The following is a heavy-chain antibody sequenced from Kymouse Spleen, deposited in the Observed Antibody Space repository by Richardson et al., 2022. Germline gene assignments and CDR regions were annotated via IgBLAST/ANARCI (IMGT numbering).Heavy chain of an antibody. D-gene: IGHD6-19*01. Sequence: QVQLVESGGGVVQPGRSLRLSCAASGFTFSSYGMHWVRQAPGKGLEWVAVISYDGSNKYYADSVKGRFTISRDNSKNTLYLQMNSLRAEDTAVYYCAKTHSSGWYVFDYWGQGTLVTVSS. J-gene: IGHJ4*02. CDR1: GFTFSSYG. CDR3: AKTHSSGWYVFDY. V-gene: IGHV3-30*18. CDR2: ISYDGSNK.